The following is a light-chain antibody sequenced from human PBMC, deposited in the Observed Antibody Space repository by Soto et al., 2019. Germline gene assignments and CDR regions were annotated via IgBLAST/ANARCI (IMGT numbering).Light chain of an antibody. V-gene: IGKV1-12*01. Sequence: DIQMTQSPSSVSASVGDRVTITCRASQDIYSWLAWYQQKPGKAPKLLIYAASSLQSGVPSRFSGSGSGTGFTLTISSLQPEDFGTYYCQQANIFPITFGRGTRLEIK. J-gene: IGKJ5*01. CDR1: QDIYSW. CDR2: AAS. CDR3: QQANIFPIT.